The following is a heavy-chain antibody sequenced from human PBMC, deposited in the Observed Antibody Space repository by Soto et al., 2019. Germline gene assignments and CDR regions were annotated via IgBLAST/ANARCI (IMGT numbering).Heavy chain of an antibody. CDR3: ASNEQDDSCCFGY. Sequence: QVQLQESGPGLVKPSQTLSLTCTVSGGSISSGGYYWSWIRQHPGKGLEWIGYIYYSGSTYYNPSLQSQITTPRDSCKNQFSLRFRSVTAAYTAVYYCASNEQDDSCCFGYWGQGTLVTVSS. D-gene: IGHD2-15*01. CDR1: GGSISSGGYY. V-gene: IGHV4-31*01. J-gene: IGHJ4*02. CDR2: IYYSGST.